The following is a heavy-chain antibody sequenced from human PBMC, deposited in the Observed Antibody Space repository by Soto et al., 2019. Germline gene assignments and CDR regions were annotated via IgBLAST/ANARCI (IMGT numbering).Heavy chain of an antibody. V-gene: IGHV6-1*01. CDR3: VRMASSGTLHWFDP. D-gene: IGHD1-1*01. J-gene: IGHJ5*02. CDR2: TYYRSNWRH. CDR1: GDSVSLNTAA. Sequence: SQTLALTCALSGDSVSLNTAAWNLIRSSPSRGLEWLGRTYYRSNWRHDYAVSVKSRITVNPDTSKNHFSLQLSSLASDDTAVYYCVRMASSGTLHWFDPWGQVTLSTVST.